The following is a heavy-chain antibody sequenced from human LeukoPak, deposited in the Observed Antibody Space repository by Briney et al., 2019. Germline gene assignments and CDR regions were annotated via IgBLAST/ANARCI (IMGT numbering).Heavy chain of an antibody. CDR1: GDSISSGDYY. CDR3: ARHRCSGGSCYPMNWFDP. D-gene: IGHD2-15*01. V-gene: IGHV4-61*02. J-gene: IGHJ5*02. Sequence: PSETLSLTCTVSGDSISSGDYYWSWIRQPAGKGLEWIGRISSSGSTNYNPSLKSRVTISVDTSKNQFSLKLSSVTAADTAVYYCARHRCSGGSCYPMNWFDPWGQGTLVTVSS. CDR2: ISSSGST.